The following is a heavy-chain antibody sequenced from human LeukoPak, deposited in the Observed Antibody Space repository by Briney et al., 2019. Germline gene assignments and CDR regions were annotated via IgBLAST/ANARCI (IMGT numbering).Heavy chain of an antibody. V-gene: IGHV3-23*01. J-gene: IGHJ4*02. D-gene: IGHD5-24*01. CDR3: ARRRDGYNPFDY. Sequence: QSGGSLRLSCAASGFTFSTYAMGWVRQAPGKGLEWVSAISGSADSTYYADSVKGRFTISRDNAKNSLYLQMNSLRAEDTAVYYCARRRDGYNPFDYWGQGTLVTVSS. CDR1: GFTFSTYA. CDR2: ISGSADST.